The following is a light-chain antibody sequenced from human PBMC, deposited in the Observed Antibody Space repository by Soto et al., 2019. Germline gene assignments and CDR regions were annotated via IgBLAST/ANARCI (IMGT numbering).Light chain of an antibody. CDR1: SSDVGGYNY. V-gene: IGLV2-14*01. CDR3: SSYTTISTYV. Sequence: QSVLTQPASVSGSPGQSITISCTGTSSDVGGYNYVSWCQQHPGKAPKLMIYDVRNRPSGVSNRFSGSKSVNTASLTISGLQAEDEADYYCSSYTTISTYVFGTGTKVPVL. CDR2: DVR. J-gene: IGLJ1*01.